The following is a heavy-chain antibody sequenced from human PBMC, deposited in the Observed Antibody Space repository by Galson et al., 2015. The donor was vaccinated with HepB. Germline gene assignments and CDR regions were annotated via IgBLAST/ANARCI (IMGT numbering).Heavy chain of an antibody. Sequence: SLRLSCAASGFTFSSYWMHWVRQAPGKGLAWVSRIKSDGSSTTYADSVKGRFTISRDNAKNTLYLQMNSLRVEDSAVYYCASRSGNSWGFDYWGQGTLVTVSS. J-gene: IGHJ4*02. CDR2: IKSDGSST. CDR3: ASRSGNSWGFDY. V-gene: IGHV3-74*01. CDR1: GFTFSSYW. D-gene: IGHD6-13*01.